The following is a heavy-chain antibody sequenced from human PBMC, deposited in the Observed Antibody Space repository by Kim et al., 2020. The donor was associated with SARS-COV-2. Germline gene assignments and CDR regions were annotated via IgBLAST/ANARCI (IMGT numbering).Heavy chain of an antibody. CDR2: IIPIFGTA. D-gene: IGHD6-13*01. J-gene: IGHJ4*02. CDR3: ARDESGESGSIAAAGTRSDY. Sequence: SVKVSCKASGGTFSSYAISWVRQAPGQGLEWMGGIIPIFGTANYAQKFQGRVTITADESTSTAYMELSSLRSEDTAVYYCARDESGESGSIAAAGTRSDYWGQGTLVTVSS. CDR1: GGTFSSYA. V-gene: IGHV1-69*13.